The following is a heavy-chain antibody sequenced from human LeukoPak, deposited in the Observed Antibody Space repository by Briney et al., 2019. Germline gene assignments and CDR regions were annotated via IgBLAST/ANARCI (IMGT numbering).Heavy chain of an antibody. Sequence: PSGTLSLTCAVYGGSFSGYYWSWIRQPPGKGLEWIGEINHSGSTNYNPSLKSRVTISVDTSKNQFSLKLSSVTGADTAVYYCARGRGYNCDYWGQGTVVSVSS. D-gene: IGHD5-24*01. CDR2: INHSGST. V-gene: IGHV4-34*01. CDR1: GGSFSGYY. CDR3: ARGRGYNCDY. J-gene: IGHJ4*02.